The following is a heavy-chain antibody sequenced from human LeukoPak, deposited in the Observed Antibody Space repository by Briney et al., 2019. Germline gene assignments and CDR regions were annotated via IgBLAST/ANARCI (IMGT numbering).Heavy chain of an antibody. Sequence: SVKVSCKASGGTFSSYAISWVRQAPGQGLEWMGGIIPIFGTANYAQKFQGRVTITTDESTSTAYMELSSLRSEDTAVYYCARGTTISGIRIAFDIWGQGTMVTVSS. CDR2: IIPIFGTA. V-gene: IGHV1-69*05. CDR3: ARGTTISGIRIAFDI. CDR1: GGTFSSYA. D-gene: IGHD3-3*01. J-gene: IGHJ3*02.